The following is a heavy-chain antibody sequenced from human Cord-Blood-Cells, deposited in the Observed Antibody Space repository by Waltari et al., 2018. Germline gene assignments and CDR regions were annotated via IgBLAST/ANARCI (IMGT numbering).Heavy chain of an antibody. D-gene: IGHD7-27*01. CDR2: ISSSSSYI. J-gene: IGHJ4*02. CDR1: GFSFSSYS. CDR3: ARGLNWGSRPFDY. Sequence: EVQLVESGGGLVKLGGSLRLSCAGSGFSFSSYSMTWVRQAPGKGLGWVSSISSSSSYIYYADSVKGRFTISRDNAKNSLYLQMNSLRAEDTAVYYCARGLNWGSRPFDYWGQGTLVTVSS. V-gene: IGHV3-21*01.